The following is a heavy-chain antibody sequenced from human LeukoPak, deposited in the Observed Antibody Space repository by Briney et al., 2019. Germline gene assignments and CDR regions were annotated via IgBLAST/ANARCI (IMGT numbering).Heavy chain of an antibody. CDR2: ISGSGHRT. V-gene: IGHV3-23*01. D-gene: IGHD3-16*01. Sequence: GGSLRLSCEVSGFTFSNYWMMWVRQAPGKGLEWVSGISGSGHRTYYADSVKGRFTISRDNSKSTLYLQMNSLRAEDTAVYYCAKDWGEYFDYVWGSFTSFDSWGQGTLVTVSS. J-gene: IGHJ4*02. CDR3: AKDWGEYFDYVWGSFTSFDS. CDR1: GFTFSNYW.